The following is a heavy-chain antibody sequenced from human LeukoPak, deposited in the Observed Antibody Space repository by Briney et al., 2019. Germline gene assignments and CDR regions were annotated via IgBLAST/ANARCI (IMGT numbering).Heavy chain of an antibody. J-gene: IGHJ4*02. CDR3: AKVHKYQLTFFDY. CDR2: ITVSGGNT. V-gene: IGHV3-23*01. CDR1: GFTFSSNA. D-gene: IGHD2-2*01. Sequence: GASLRLSCADSGFTFSSNAMSWVRQAPGKGLEWVSGITVSGGNTYYADSLKGRFTISIDNSKNPLYLQMNSLRAEDTAVYYCAKVHKYQLTFFDYWGQGTLVTVSS.